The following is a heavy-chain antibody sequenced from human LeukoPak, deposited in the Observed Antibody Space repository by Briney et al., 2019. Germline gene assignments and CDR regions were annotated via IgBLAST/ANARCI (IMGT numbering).Heavy chain of an antibody. CDR1: GFTFSSNW. CDR3: ARANNRSWQN. D-gene: IGHD1-26*01. J-gene: IGHJ4*02. Sequence: QAGGSLRLSCATSGFTFSSNWMSWVRHVPGRGLDWVANIKPDGSAQYYAASVKGRFTISRDNAKNSVYLQMNSLRVEDTAVYYFARANNRSWQNRGQGTLVTVSA. CDR2: IKPDGSAQ. V-gene: IGHV3-7*01.